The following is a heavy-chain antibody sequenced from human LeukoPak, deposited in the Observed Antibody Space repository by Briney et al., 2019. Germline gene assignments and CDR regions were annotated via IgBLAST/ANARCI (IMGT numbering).Heavy chain of an antibody. J-gene: IGHJ6*02. D-gene: IGHD7-27*01. CDR1: AYTFTGYY. CDR3: AIRKITGGSYYGMDV. V-gene: IGHV1-2*02. Sequence: ASVTVSCKASAYTFTGYYMHWVRQAPGQGLEWMGWINPNSGGTNYAQKFQGRVTMTRDTSISTAYMELSRLRSDDTAVYYCAIRKITGGSYYGMDVWGQGTTVTVSS. CDR2: INPNSGGT.